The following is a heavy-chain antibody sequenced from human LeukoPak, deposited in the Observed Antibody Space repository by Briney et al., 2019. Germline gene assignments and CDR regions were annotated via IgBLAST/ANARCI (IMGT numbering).Heavy chain of an antibody. CDR2: IYYSGST. CDR3: ARATVTFTFDY. J-gene: IGHJ4*02. CDR1: GGSVCSGSYY. Sequence: SETLSLTCTVPGGSVCSGSYYWSWLRQPPGKGLEWIGYIYYSGSTNYNPSLKSRVTISVDTSKNQCPLKLSSVTAADTAVYYCARATVTFTFDYWGQGTLVTVSS. V-gene: IGHV4-61*01. D-gene: IGHD4-11*01.